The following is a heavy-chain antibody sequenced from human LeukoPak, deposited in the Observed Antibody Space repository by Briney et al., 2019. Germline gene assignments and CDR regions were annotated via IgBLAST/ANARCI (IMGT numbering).Heavy chain of an antibody. Sequence: ASVKVSCKASGYTFTGYYMHWVRQAPEQGLEWMGWINPNSGGTNYAQKFQGRVTMTRDTSISTAYMELSRLRSDDTAVYYCARGGEIWFGESPSFDYWGQGTLVTVSS. J-gene: IGHJ4*02. CDR1: GYTFTGYY. V-gene: IGHV1-2*02. D-gene: IGHD3-10*01. CDR2: INPNSGGT. CDR3: ARGGEIWFGESPSFDY.